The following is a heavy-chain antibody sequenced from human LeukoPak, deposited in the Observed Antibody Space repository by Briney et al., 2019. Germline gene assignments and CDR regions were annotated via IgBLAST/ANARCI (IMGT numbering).Heavy chain of an antibody. V-gene: IGHV1-69*01. J-gene: IGHJ4*02. CDR2: IIPIFGTA. CDR1: GGTFSSFA. Sequence: SVKVSCKASGGTFSSFAISLVRQAPGQGLEWMGGIIPIFGTANYAQKFQGRVTITADESTSTAYMELSSLRSEDTAVYYCAGVVPAAIPDYWGQGTLVTVSS. D-gene: IGHD2-2*01. CDR3: AGVVPAAIPDY.